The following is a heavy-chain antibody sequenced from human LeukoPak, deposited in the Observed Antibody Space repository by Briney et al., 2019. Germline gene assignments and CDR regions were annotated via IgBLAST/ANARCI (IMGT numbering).Heavy chain of an antibody. Sequence: SETLSLTCAVYGGSFSGYYWSWIRQPPGKGLEWIGEINHSGSTNYNPSLKSRVTISVATSKNQFSLKLSSVTAADTAVYYCARGRDQRRVVPAAIGYFDYWGQGTLVTVSS. V-gene: IGHV4-34*01. J-gene: IGHJ4*02. CDR3: ARGRDQRRVVPAAIGYFDY. CDR2: INHSGST. D-gene: IGHD2-2*02. CDR1: GGSFSGYY.